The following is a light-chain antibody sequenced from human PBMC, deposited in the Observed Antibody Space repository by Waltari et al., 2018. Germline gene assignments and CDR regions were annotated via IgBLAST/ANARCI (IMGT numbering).Light chain of an antibody. CDR3: QQSFNTPPWT. Sequence: DIQMSQSPSSLSASVGDRVTITCRASQSISTYLNWYQQKSGKAPKLLIYAASTLQSGVPSRISGTGSGTVFTLTISSLQPEDFATYYCQQSFNTPPWTFGQGTKVEIK. V-gene: IGKV1-39*01. CDR1: QSISTY. J-gene: IGKJ1*01. CDR2: AAS.